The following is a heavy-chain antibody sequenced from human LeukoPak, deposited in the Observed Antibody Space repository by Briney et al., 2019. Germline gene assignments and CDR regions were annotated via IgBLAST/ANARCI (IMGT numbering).Heavy chain of an antibody. V-gene: IGHV3-74*01. J-gene: IGHJ6*04. D-gene: IGHD3-10*02. CDR3: AELGITMIGGV. Sequence: GGSLRLSCAASGFTFSSYWMHWVRQAPGKGLVWVSRISTDASSTTYADSVKGRFTISRDNAKDTLYLQMNSLRAEDTAVYYCAELGITMIGGVWGRGTTVTISS. CDR1: GFTFSSYW. CDR2: ISTDASST.